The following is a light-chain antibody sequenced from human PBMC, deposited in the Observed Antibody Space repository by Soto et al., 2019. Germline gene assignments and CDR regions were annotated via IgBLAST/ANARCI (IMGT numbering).Light chain of an antibody. V-gene: IGLV2-14*01. Sequence: QSALTQPASVSGSPGQSITISCTGSSSDVGGYDYVSWYQQHPGKAPKLMVYDVTVRPSGVSNRFSGSKSGNTASLTISGFQAEDEADYYCSSYTGAGTLGVFGGGTKLTVL. CDR2: DVT. J-gene: IGLJ2*01. CDR3: SSYTGAGTLGV. CDR1: SSDVGGYDY.